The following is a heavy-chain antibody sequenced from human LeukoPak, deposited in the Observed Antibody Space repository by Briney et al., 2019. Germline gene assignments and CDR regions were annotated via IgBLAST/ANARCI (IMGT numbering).Heavy chain of an antibody. D-gene: IGHD4-17*01. V-gene: IGHV4-59*08. J-gene: IGHJ3*01. Sequence: SETLSLTCTVSGASVTSYYWSWIRQPPGKGLEWIGYIYFIGSTNYNPSLKSRVTVSVDTTKNQFSLRLHSVTAADTAVYYCARHRGYGDYLDAFDFWGQGTMVTVSS. CDR1: GASVTSYY. CDR2: IYFIGST. CDR3: ARHRGYGDYLDAFDF.